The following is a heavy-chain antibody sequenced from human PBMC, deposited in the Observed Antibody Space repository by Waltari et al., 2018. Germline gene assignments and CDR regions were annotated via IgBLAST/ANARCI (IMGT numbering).Heavy chain of an antibody. D-gene: IGHD3-3*01. J-gene: IGHJ4*02. V-gene: IGHV3-21*01. CDR3: AIITIFGVAEGY. Sequence: EVQLVESGGGLVKPGGSLRLSCAASGFTFSSYSMNCVRQAPGKGLEWVSSISSSSSYIYYADSVKGRFTISRDNAKNSLYLQMNSLRAEDTAVYYCAIITIFGVAEGYWGQGTLVTVSS. CDR2: ISSSSSYI. CDR1: GFTFSSYS.